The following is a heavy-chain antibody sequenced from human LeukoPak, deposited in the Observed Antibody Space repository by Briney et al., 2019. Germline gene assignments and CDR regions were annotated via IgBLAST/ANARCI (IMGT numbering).Heavy chain of an antibody. J-gene: IGHJ4*02. Sequence: PSETLSLTCAVSGGSLSTSNWWSWVRQPPGKGLEWIGEIYHGGHTNYNPSHKGRVTISVAQSKHQFSLTLASVTAAVPCVSFCARTYCSGGSCTHFDYWGQGTLVIVSS. D-gene: IGHD2-15*01. CDR3: ARTYCSGGSCTHFDY. V-gene: IGHV4-4*02. CDR1: GGSLSTSNW. CDR2: IYHGGHT.